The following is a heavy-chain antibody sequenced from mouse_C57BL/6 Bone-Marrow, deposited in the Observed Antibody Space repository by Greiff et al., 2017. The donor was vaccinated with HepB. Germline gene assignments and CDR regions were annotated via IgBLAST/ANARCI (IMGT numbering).Heavy chain of an antibody. CDR1: GFSLTSYA. J-gene: IGHJ2*01. Sequence: VKLVESGPGLVAPSQSLSLTCTVSGFSLTSYAISWVRQPPGKGLEWLGVIWTGGGTNYNSALKSRLSISKDNSKSQVFLKMNSLQTDDTARYYCAIYYGHFDDWGQGTTLTVAS. CDR3: AIYYGHFDD. V-gene: IGHV2-9-1*01. CDR2: IWTGGGT. D-gene: IGHD2-1*01.